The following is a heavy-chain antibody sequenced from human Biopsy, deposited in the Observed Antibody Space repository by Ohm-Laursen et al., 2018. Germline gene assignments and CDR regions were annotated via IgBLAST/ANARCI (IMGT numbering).Heavy chain of an antibody. CDR1: GGSISNNNYY. CDR3: ARDYDTSGYYYVS. D-gene: IGHD3-22*01. CDR2: IFYRGST. Sequence: TLSLTCTVSGGSISNNNYYWGWIRQPPGKGLEWIGSIFYRGSTHYKPSLKSRVNITVDTSKNQFSLKLNSVTAADTAVYYCARDYDTSGYYYVSWGQGTLVTVSS. J-gene: IGHJ5*02. V-gene: IGHV4-39*01.